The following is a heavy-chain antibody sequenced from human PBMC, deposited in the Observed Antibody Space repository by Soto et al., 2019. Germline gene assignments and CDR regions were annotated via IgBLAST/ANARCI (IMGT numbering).Heavy chain of an antibody. Sequence: GGSLRLSCAASGFTFSSYGMHWVRQAPGKGLEWVAVIWYDGSNKYYADSVKGRFTISRDNSKNTLYLQMNSLRAEDTAVYYCARESVVVVAAFAFDIWGQGTMVTVSS. CDR2: IWYDGSNK. CDR1: GFTFSSYG. J-gene: IGHJ3*02. D-gene: IGHD2-15*01. CDR3: ARESVVVVAAFAFDI. V-gene: IGHV3-33*01.